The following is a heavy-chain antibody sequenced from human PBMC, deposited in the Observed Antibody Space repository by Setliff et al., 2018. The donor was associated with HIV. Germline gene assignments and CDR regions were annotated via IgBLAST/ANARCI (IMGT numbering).Heavy chain of an antibody. CDR3: ARGRNRNYVVYGMDV. CDR2: IYAGGST. V-gene: IGHV3-53*01. Sequence: LRLSCAASGLTDTYNYMSWVRQAPGKGLEWVSVIYAGGSTYYADSVKGRFTISRDNSKNMLYLQMDSLRAEDTAVYYCARGRNRNYVVYGMDVWGQETTVTVSS. CDR1: GLTDTYNY. D-gene: IGHD1-7*01. J-gene: IGHJ6*02.